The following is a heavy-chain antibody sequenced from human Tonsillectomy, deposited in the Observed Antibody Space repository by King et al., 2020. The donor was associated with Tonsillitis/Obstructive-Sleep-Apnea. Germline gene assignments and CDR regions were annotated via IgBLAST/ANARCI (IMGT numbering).Heavy chain of an antibody. V-gene: IGHV4-59*01. CDR3: ARDTSSFPLYYYAMDV. D-gene: IGHD2-2*01. Sequence: VQLQESGPGLVKPSETLSLTCTVSGGSISNYFWSWIRQSPGKGLEWIGDIYYSGSTRYNPSLKRRVTISLDTSKNQFSLKLSSVTAADTAVYYCARDTSSFPLYYYAMDVWGQGTTVTVSS. J-gene: IGHJ6*02. CDR1: GGSISNYF. CDR2: IYYSGST.